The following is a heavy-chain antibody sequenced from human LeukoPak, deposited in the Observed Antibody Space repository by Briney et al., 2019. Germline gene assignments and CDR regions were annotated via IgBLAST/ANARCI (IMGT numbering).Heavy chain of an antibody. J-gene: IGHJ5*02. D-gene: IGHD3-10*01. V-gene: IGHV4-61*02. CDR2: IYTSGST. CDR1: GGSISSGSYY. Sequence: PSETLSLTCTVSGGSISSGSYYWSWIRQPAGKGLEWIGRIYTSGSTNYNPSLKSRVTISVDTSKNQFSLKLSSVTAADTAVYCCASAPGWVDYGSGSYVGNWFDPWGQGTLVTVSS. CDR3: ASAPGWVDYGSGSYVGNWFDP.